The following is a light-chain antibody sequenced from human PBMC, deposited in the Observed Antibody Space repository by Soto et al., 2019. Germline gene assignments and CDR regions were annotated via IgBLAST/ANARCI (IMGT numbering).Light chain of an antibody. V-gene: IGKV3-11*01. CDR1: QSVTSN. Sequence: EIVLTQSPATLSLSPGERATLSCRASQSVTSNLAWYQQKPGQAPRLLIYDASNRATGIPARFSGSGSGTDFTLTISSLEPEDSAVYYCQQRNNWPTFGPGTKVDIK. CDR2: DAS. CDR3: QQRNNWPT. J-gene: IGKJ3*01.